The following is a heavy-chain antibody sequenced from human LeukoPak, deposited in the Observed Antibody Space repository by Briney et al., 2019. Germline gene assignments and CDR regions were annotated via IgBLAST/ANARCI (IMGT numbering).Heavy chain of an antibody. D-gene: IGHD3-10*01. V-gene: IGHV4-34*01. J-gene: IGHJ4*02. CDR1: GGSFSGYY. Sequence: PSETLSLTCAVYGGSFSGYYWSWLRQPPGKGLEWIGEINHSGSTNYNPSLKSRVTISVDTSKNQFSLKLSSVTAADTAVYYCARAPTLLWFGELRSGFDYWGQGTLVTVSS. CDR2: INHSGST. CDR3: ARAPTLLWFGELRSGFDY.